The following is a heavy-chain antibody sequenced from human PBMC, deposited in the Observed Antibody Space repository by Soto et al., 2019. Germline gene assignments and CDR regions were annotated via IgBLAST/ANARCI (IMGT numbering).Heavy chain of an antibody. CDR3: AKYRMGAGVRGYFDY. CDR1: GFTFSSYG. D-gene: IGHD3-10*01. V-gene: IGHV3-30*18. J-gene: IGHJ4*02. CDR2: ISYDASNK. Sequence: QVQLVESGGGVVQPGRSLRLSCAGSGFTFSSYGMDWVRQAPGKGLEWVAAISYDASNKYYADSVKGRFTISRDNSKNTLYLQMSSLRADDTAVYYCAKYRMGAGVRGYFDYWGQGTLCSVSS.